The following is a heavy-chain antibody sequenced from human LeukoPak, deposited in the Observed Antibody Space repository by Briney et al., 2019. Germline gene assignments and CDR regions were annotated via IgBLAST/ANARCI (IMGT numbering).Heavy chain of an antibody. V-gene: IGHV5-51*01. J-gene: IGHJ4*02. D-gene: IGHD2-21*01. Sequence: GESLKISCKGSGYSFASYWIAWVRQVSGKGLEFMGIIYPGDSDARYSPSFQGHVTISVDESTTTAYLQWSSLEASDTAMYYCARSTSDYYSADYWGQGTLVTVSS. CDR3: ARSTSDYYSADY. CDR2: IYPGDSDA. CDR1: GYSFASYW.